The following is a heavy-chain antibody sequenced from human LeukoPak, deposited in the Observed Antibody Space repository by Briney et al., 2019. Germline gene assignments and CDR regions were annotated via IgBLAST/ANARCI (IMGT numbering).Heavy chain of an antibody. J-gene: IGHJ4*02. CDR1: GGSISSSSYY. CDR3: AREDSSGYLGY. V-gene: IGHV4-61*01. Sequence: PSETLSLTCTVSGGSISSSSYYWNWIRQPPGKGLEWIGYIYYSGSTNYNPSLKSRVTISVDTSKNQFSLKLTSLTAADTAVYYCAREDSSGYLGYWGQGTLVTVSS. D-gene: IGHD3-22*01. CDR2: IYYSGST.